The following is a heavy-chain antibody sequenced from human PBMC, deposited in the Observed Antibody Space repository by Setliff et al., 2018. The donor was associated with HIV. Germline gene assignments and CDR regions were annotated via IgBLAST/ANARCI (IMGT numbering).Heavy chain of an antibody. CDR3: ARVGWDYYDSSGVGEFDY. Sequence: PSETLSLTCTVSGYSISSGYYWGWIRQPPGKGLEWIGSIYYSGRTYYNPSLKSRVTISVDTSKNQFSLKLSSATAADTAVYYCARVGWDYYDSSGVGEFDYWGQGTLVTVSS. V-gene: IGHV4-38-2*02. D-gene: IGHD3-22*01. CDR2: IYYSGRT. CDR1: GYSISSGYY. J-gene: IGHJ4*02.